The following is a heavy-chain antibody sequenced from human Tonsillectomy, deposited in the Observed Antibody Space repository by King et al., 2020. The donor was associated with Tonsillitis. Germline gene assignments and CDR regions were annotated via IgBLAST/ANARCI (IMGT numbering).Heavy chain of an antibody. CDR2: IDHSGSA. Sequence: VQLQESGPGLVKPSETLSLTCAVSGYSLTSGYYWGWIRQPPGKGLEWLGSIDHSGSAYYHPSLQSRVTLSVSTSKNEFSLKLTSVTAADTAVYYCARDPRQDSSVPEYWGRGTLVTVSS. J-gene: IGHJ4*02. V-gene: IGHV4-38-2*02. D-gene: IGHD2-15*01. CDR3: ARDPRQDSSVPEY. CDR1: GYSLTSGYY.